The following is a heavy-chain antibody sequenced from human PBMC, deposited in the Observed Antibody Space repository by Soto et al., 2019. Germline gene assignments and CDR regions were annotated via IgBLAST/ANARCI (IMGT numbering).Heavy chain of an antibody. CDR2: VSPDSGKT. J-gene: IGHJ6*02. V-gene: IGHV1-3*01. CDR3: ARVDADPVTTGYGLNI. Sequence: QVHLVQSGAEAKKPGASVKLSCKGSGYTFTSYALHWVRQAPGQGLEWMGSVSPDSGKTRFSPRFXGXXXIXXDAAATTAYMDLTNLTSEDTALYYCARVDADPVTTGYGLNIWGQGTTVTVS. CDR1: GYTFTSYA. D-gene: IGHD4-17*01.